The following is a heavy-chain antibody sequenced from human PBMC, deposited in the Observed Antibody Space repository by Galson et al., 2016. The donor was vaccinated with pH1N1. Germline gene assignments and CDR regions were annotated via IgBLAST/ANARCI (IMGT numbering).Heavy chain of an antibody. V-gene: IGHV1-24*01. CDR3: ATLLGSHLADSSSPPDDY. Sequence: SVKVSCKAYGFALTMHWVRQAPGKGLEWMGGFDPTDEETIYAQKFQGRLTLTDDASTDTVYMELRRLRSEDTAVYYCATLLGSHLADSSSPPDDYWGQGTLVTVSS. J-gene: IGHJ4*02. CDR1: GFALT. D-gene: IGHD3-16*01. CDR2: FDPTDEET.